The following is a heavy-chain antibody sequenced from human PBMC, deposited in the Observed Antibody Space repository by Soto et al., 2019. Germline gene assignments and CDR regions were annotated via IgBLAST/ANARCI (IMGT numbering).Heavy chain of an antibody. J-gene: IGHJ6*02. CDR2: INHSGST. V-gene: IGHV4-34*01. D-gene: IGHD5-18*01. Sequence: SETLSLTCAVYGGSFSGYYWNWIRQPPGKGLEWIGEINHSGSTNYNPSLKSRVTISVDTSKNQFSLKLSSVTAADTAVYYCARRGYIGYYYYYGMDVWGQGTTVTVSS. CDR3: ARRGYIGYYYYYGMDV. CDR1: GGSFSGYY.